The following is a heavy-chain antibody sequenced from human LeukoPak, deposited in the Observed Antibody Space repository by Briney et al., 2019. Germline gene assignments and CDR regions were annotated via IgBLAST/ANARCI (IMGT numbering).Heavy chain of an antibody. CDR2: ISFSGRTT. V-gene: IGHV3-48*04. J-gene: IGHJ4*02. CDR1: GFSFSDFS. CDR3: ARAYGDDSYFDY. D-gene: IGHD4-17*01. Sequence: GGSLRLSCAASGFSFSDFSMNWVRQAPGKGLEWLSYISFSGRTTNYADSVKGRFTIPRDNAKNSLYLQMNSLRAEDTAVYYCARAYGDDSYFDYRGQGTLVTVSS.